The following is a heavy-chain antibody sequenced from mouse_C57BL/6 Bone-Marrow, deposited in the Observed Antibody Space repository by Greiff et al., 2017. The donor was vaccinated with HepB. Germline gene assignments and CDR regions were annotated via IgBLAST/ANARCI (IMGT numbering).Heavy chain of an antibody. Sequence: VQLQQSGPELVKPGASVKISCKASGYAFSSSWMNWVKQRPGKGLEWIGRIYPGDGDTNYNGKFKGKATLTADKSSSTAYMQLSSLTSEDSAVYFCARDDYDGYWYFDVWGTGTTVTVSS. D-gene: IGHD2-4*01. CDR3: ARDDYDGYWYFDV. J-gene: IGHJ1*03. CDR1: GYAFSSSW. V-gene: IGHV1-82*01. CDR2: IYPGDGDT.